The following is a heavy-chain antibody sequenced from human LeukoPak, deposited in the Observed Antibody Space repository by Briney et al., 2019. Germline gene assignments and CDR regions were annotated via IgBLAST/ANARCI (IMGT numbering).Heavy chain of an antibody. V-gene: IGHV1-69*13. CDR2: IITIFGTA. CDR3: ARVADTAVFYMDV. CDR1: GGTFSSYA. J-gene: IGHJ6*03. D-gene: IGHD5-18*01. Sequence: GASLKVSCKASGGTFSSYAISWVRQAPGQGLERMGGIITIFGTANYAQKFQGRVTITADESTSTAYMELSNLRSEDTAVYYCARVADTAVFYMDVWGRGTTVTVSS.